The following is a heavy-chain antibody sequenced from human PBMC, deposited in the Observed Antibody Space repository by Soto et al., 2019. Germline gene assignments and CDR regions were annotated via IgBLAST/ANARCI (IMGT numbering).Heavy chain of an antibody. V-gene: IGHV3-30*04. J-gene: IGHJ3*01. Sequence: PGGSLRLSCAASGFTFRSYATHWVRQAPGKGLEWVAVISYDGRDKKHADSVKGRFTISRDNAKNKLYLQMNSLRVEDTAVYYCTRDRGYPDSFDLWGQGTMVTVSS. CDR2: ISYDGRDK. CDR1: GFTFRSYA. D-gene: IGHD3-10*01. CDR3: TRDRGYPDSFDL.